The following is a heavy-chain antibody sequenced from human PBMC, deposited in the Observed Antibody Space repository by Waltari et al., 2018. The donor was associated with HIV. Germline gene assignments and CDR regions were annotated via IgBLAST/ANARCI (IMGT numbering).Heavy chain of an antibody. CDR1: GGSFSGYY. V-gene: IGHV4-34*01. Sequence: QVQLQQWGAGLLKPSETLSLTCAVYGGSFSGYYCSWIRQPPGKGLEWIGEINHSGSTNYNPSLKSRVTISVDTSKNQFSLKLSSVTAADTAVYYCARGPENYYDSSGYYPNWGQGTLVTVSS. CDR3: ARGPENYYDSSGYYPN. CDR2: INHSGST. D-gene: IGHD3-22*01. J-gene: IGHJ4*02.